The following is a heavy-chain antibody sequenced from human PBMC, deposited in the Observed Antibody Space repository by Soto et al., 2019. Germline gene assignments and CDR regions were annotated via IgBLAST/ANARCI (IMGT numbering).Heavy chain of an antibody. D-gene: IGHD3-9*01. CDR1: GFTFNNYD. J-gene: IGHJ4*02. Sequence: QVQLVESGGGVVQPGRSLRLSCATSGFTFNNYDMHWVRQAPGKGLEWVAVISYDGRNEYNPDSVKGRFTISRDNSKNTLYLQMNSLRPEDTALYYCARDRGGGYNILTNWGQGALFTVSS. CDR3: ARDRGGGYNILTN. V-gene: IGHV3-30*03. CDR2: ISYDGRNE.